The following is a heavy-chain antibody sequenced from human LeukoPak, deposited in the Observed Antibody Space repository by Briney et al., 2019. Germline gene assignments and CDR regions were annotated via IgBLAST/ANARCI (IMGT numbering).Heavy chain of an antibody. J-gene: IGHJ4*02. D-gene: IGHD3-10*01. CDR1: GYTFTRHD. V-gene: IGHV1-18*01. CDR3: ARRTGIEAFDY. CDR2: ISAYNGNT. Sequence: GASVKVSCKASGYTFTRHDINWVRQATGQGLEWMGWISAYNGNTNYAQKLQGRVTMTTDTSTSTAYMELRSLRSDDTAVYYCARRTGIEAFDYWGQGTLVTVSS.